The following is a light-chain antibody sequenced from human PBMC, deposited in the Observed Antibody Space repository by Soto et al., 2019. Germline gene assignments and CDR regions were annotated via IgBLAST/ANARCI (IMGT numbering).Light chain of an antibody. CDR3: QHYRTS. CDR1: QSVGSSY. Sequence: EIVLTQSPGTLSLSPGERATLSCRASQSVGSSYLVLYQQKPGQAPRLLIYGASSRATGIPDRFSGSGSGTHLTPTITRLEPEDFAVYYCQHYRTSFGGRTKVEI. J-gene: IGKJ4*01. V-gene: IGKV3-20*01. CDR2: GAS.